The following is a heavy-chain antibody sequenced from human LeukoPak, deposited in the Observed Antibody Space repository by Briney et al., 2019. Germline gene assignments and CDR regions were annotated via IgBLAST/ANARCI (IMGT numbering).Heavy chain of an antibody. V-gene: IGHV3-30-3*01. Sequence: GGSLRLSCAASGFTFSSYPMHWVRQAPGKGLEWVAVISYDGSNKYYADSVKGRFTISRDNSKNTLYLQMNSLRAEDTAVYCCAKGPEYQLLYYYYYYMDVWGKGTTVTVSS. CDR3: AKGPEYQLLYYYYYYMDV. J-gene: IGHJ6*03. CDR1: GFTFSSYP. D-gene: IGHD2-2*01. CDR2: ISYDGSNK.